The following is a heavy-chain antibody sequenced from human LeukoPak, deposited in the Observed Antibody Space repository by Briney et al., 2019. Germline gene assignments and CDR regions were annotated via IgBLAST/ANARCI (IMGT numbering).Heavy chain of an antibody. CDR2: TYYRSKWYN. Sequence: PSQTLSPTCAISGDSVSNNSAAWNWIRQSPSRGLEWLGRTYYRSKWYNDYAVSVKSRITINPDTSKNQFSLQLNSVTPEDTAVYYCARGRYCSSTSCYNWLDPWGQGTLVTVSS. D-gene: IGHD2-2*01. V-gene: IGHV6-1*01. J-gene: IGHJ5*02. CDR3: ARGRYCSSTSCYNWLDP. CDR1: GDSVSNNSAA.